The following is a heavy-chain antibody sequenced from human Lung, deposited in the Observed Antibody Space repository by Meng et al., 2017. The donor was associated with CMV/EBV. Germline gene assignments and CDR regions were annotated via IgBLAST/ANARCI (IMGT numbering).Heavy chain of an antibody. CDR3: AKVYQWLLLGPFDY. CDR2: ISGSGGKT. J-gene: IGHJ4*02. D-gene: IGHD3-22*01. CDR1: RFTFSSYA. Sequence: LXLTXAASRFTFSSYAMTWVRQAPGKGLEWVSVISGSGGKTHYADSVKGRFTISRDNSKNTLFLQMNSLRAEDTAVYYCAKVYQWLLLGPFDYWGQGTLVTVSS. V-gene: IGHV3-23*01.